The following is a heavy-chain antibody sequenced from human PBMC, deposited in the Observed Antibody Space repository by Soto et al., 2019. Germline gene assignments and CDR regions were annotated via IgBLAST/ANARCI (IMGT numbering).Heavy chain of an antibody. V-gene: IGHV1-18*01. D-gene: IGHD3-10*01. J-gene: IGHJ5*02. CDR2: ISAYNGNT. CDR3: ARGVGSGTYYNQYNWFDP. Sequence: ASVKVSCKASGYTFTSYGISWVRQAPGQRLVWMGWISAYNGNTNYAQKLQGRVTMTTDTSTSTAYMELRSLRSDDTALYYCARGVGSGTYYNQYNWFDPWGQGTLVTVSS. CDR1: GYTFTSYG.